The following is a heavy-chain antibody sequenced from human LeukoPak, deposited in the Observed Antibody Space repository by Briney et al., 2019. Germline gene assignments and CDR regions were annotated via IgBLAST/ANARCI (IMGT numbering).Heavy chain of an antibody. D-gene: IGHD3-10*01. CDR3: ARGYGSGSYLY. J-gene: IGHJ4*02. Sequence: GGSLRLSCAASGFTFDDYGMSWVRQAPGKGLDWVSGINWNGGRTGYADSVKGRFTISRDNAKNSRYLQMNSLRAEDTALYYCARGYGSGSYLYWGQGTLVSVSS. CDR1: GFTFDDYG. V-gene: IGHV3-20*04. CDR2: INWNGGRT.